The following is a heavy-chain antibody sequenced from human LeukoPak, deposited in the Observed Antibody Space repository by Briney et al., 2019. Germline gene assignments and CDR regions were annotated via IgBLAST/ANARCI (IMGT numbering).Heavy chain of an antibody. Sequence: SETLSLTCTVSGGSISSYYWSWIRQPPGKGLEWIGYIYYSGSTYCNPSLKSRLTISVDTSKNQFSLKLSSVTAADTAVYYCARDTSSWFDPWGQGTLVTVSS. D-gene: IGHD2-2*01. CDR2: IYYSGST. CDR1: GGSISSYY. J-gene: IGHJ5*02. V-gene: IGHV4-59*12. CDR3: ARDTSSWFDP.